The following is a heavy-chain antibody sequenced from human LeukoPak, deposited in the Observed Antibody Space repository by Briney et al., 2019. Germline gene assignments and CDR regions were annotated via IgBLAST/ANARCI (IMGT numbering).Heavy chain of an antibody. Sequence: AASVKVSCKASGYTFTSYVVSWVRQAPGQGLEWMGWISGYNGNTNNAQKVQGRVTMTTDTSTSTAYMELRSLRSDDTAVYYCARYPLSYSSNWHYYFDYWGQGTLLTVSS. J-gene: IGHJ4*02. CDR1: GYTFTSYV. CDR3: ARYPLSYSSNWHYYFDY. D-gene: IGHD6-13*01. CDR2: ISGYNGNT. V-gene: IGHV1-18*01.